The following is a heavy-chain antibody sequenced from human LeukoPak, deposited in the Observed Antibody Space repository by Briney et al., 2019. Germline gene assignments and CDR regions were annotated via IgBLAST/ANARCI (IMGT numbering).Heavy chain of an antibody. CDR1: GFTFSSYA. D-gene: IGHD6-13*01. J-gene: IGHJ3*02. Sequence: PGRSLRLSCAASGFTFSSYAMHWVRQAPGKGLEWVAVISYDGSNKYYADSVKGRFTISRDNSKNTLYLQMNSLRAEDTAVYYCARDNRSAAGRVRDAFDIWGQGTMVTVSS. V-gene: IGHV3-30*04. CDR2: ISYDGSNK. CDR3: ARDNRSAAGRVRDAFDI.